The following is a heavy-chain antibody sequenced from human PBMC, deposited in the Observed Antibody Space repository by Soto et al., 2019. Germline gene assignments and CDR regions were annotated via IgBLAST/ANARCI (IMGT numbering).Heavy chain of an antibody. CDR3: ARDGRMGELSLHNHYFDY. D-gene: IGHD3-16*02. Sequence: PGGSLRLSCAASGFTFSIYAMHWVRQAPGKGLEWVAVISYDGSNKYYADSVKGRFTISRDNSKNTLYLQMNSLRAEDTAVYYCARDGRMGELSLHNHYFDYWGQGTLVTVSS. CDR2: ISYDGSNK. J-gene: IGHJ4*02. V-gene: IGHV3-30-3*01. CDR1: GFTFSIYA.